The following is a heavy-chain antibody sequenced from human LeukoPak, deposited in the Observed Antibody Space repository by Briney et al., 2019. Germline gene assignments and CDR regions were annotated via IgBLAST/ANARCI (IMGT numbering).Heavy chain of an antibody. V-gene: IGHV4-39*01. CDR2: MYYSGST. Sequence: GSLRLSCAASGFTFNTFSMNWVRQSPGKGLEWIGCMYYSGSTYYTSSLRGRVTISLDTPKNQFSPRLNSVTASDTAVYYCVRHIAYHANLDYWGQGILVTVSS. J-gene: IGHJ4*02. CDR3: VRHIAYHANLDY. D-gene: IGHD2-21*01. CDR1: GFTFNTFSMN.